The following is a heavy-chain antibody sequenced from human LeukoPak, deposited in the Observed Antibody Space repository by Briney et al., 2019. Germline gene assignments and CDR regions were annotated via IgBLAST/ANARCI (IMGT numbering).Heavy chain of an antibody. CDR2: IYYSGST. Sequence: PSETLSLTCTVSGGSISSYYWSWIRQPPGKGLEWVGYIYYSGSTNYNPSPKSRVTISVNTSKNQFSLKLSSVTAADTAVYYCARDRCYGSGSAFDYWGQGTLVTVSS. CDR1: GGSISSYY. V-gene: IGHV4-59*01. D-gene: IGHD3-10*01. CDR3: ARDRCYGSGSAFDY. J-gene: IGHJ4*02.